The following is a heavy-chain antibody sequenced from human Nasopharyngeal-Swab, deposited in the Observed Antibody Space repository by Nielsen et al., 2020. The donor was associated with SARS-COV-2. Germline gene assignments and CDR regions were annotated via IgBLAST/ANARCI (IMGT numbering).Heavy chain of an antibody. D-gene: IGHD2-15*01. CDR1: GFTFSSYA. Sequence: GESLKISCAASGFTFSSYAMNWVRRAPGKGLEWVSGISGTGDNTYYADSVKGRFTISRDSSKNTLYLQMNSLRAEDTAIYYCAKDSGAGFCSGGSCFPTNHWGQGTLVTVSS. V-gene: IGHV3-23*01. CDR2: ISGTGDNT. CDR3: AKDSGAGFCSGGSCFPTNH. J-gene: IGHJ5*02.